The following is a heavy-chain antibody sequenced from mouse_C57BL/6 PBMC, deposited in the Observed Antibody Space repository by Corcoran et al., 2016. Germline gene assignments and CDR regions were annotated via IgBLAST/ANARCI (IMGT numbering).Heavy chain of an antibody. Sequence: EVQLQQSGPVLVKPGASVKMSCKASGYTFTDYYMNWVKQSHGKSLEWIGVINPYNGGTSYNQKFKGKATLTVDKSSSTAYMELNSLTSEDSAVYYCARPYYYGRSWFAYWGQGTLVTVSA. CDR1: GYTFTDYY. CDR2: INPYNGGT. CDR3: ARPYYYGRSWFAY. V-gene: IGHV1-19*01. D-gene: IGHD1-1*01. J-gene: IGHJ3*01.